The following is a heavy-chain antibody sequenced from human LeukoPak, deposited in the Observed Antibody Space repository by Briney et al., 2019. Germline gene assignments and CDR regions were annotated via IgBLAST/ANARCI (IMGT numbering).Heavy chain of an antibody. Sequence: ASVKVSCKVSGYTLTELSMHWVRQAHGKGLEWMGGFDPEDGETIYAQKFQSRVTMTEDTSTDTAYMELSSLRSEDTAVYYCATVGKWELLPKFDYWGQGTLVTASS. CDR3: ATVGKWELLPKFDY. CDR1: GYTLTELS. CDR2: FDPEDGET. J-gene: IGHJ4*02. V-gene: IGHV1-24*01. D-gene: IGHD1-26*01.